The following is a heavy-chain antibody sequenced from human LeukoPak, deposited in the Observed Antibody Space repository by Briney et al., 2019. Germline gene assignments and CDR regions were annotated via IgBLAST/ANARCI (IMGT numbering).Heavy chain of an antibody. D-gene: IGHD6-6*01. J-gene: IGHJ4*02. CDR3: ARSGIAARPKFDY. V-gene: IGHV1-69*10. Sequence: ASVKVSCKAFGGTFSDYALNWVRQAPGQGLEWMGVFIPILGTANSTQKFQDRVTVTADISTNTVYMELSSLRSEDTAVYYCARSGIAARPKFDYWGQGTLVTVSS. CDR2: FIPILGTA. CDR1: GGTFSDYA.